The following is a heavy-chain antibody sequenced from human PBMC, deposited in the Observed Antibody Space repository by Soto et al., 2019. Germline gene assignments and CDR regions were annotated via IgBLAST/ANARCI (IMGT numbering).Heavy chain of an antibody. Sequence: GGSLRLSCVASGFNLNTYGIYWVRQAPGKGLQWVAQILYDGSKKHYADSVRGRFTITRDSSKNTVYLQMDSLRVDDTAMYYCVRGLALMADYWGQGTLVTVSS. V-gene: IGHV3-30*03. CDR2: ILYDGSKK. CDR3: VRGLALMADY. CDR1: GFNLNTYG. J-gene: IGHJ4*02. D-gene: IGHD3-16*01.